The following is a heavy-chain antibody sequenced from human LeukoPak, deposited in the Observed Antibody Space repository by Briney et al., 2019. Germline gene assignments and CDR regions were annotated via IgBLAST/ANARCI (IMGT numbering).Heavy chain of an antibody. D-gene: IGHD2-2*01. V-gene: IGHV1-46*01. CDR3: AREEKYCSSTSCYSSWFDP. Sequence: ASVKVSCKASGYTFTSYYMHWVRQAPGQGLEWMGIINPSGGSTSYAQKFQGRVTMTRDTSTSTVYMELSSLRSEDTAVYYCAREEKYCSSTSCYSSWFDPWGQGTLVTVSS. CDR1: GYTFTSYY. J-gene: IGHJ5*02. CDR2: INPSGGST.